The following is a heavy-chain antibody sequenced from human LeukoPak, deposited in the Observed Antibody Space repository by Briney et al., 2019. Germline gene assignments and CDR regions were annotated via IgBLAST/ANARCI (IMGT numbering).Heavy chain of an antibody. J-gene: IGHJ4*02. D-gene: IGHD5-18*01. CDR2: SSNSRTTK. CDR3: ARRATTERGHSYGLDY. V-gene: IGHV3-48*01. CDR1: GFTFSIYS. Sequence: GGSLRLSCAASGFTFSIYSMNWVRQAPGKGLEWVSFSSNSRTTKYYADSVKGRFTISSDNAKNSLYLQMNTLRVEDTALYYCARRATTERGHSYGLDYWGQGTLVTVSS.